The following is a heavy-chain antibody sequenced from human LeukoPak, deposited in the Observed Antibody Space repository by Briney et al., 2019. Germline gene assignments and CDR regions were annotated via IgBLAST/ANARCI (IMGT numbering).Heavy chain of an antibody. CDR2: INPSGGST. J-gene: IGHJ4*02. D-gene: IGHD3-22*01. CDR1: GYTFTSYY. Sequence: ASVKVSCKASGYTFTSYYMHWVRQAPGQGLEWMGIINPSGGSTSYAQKFQGRVTMTRDMSTSTVYMELSSLRSEDTAVYYCARDAYDRSSYLGDFDYWGQGTPVTVSS. V-gene: IGHV1-46*01. CDR3: ARDAYDRSSYLGDFDY.